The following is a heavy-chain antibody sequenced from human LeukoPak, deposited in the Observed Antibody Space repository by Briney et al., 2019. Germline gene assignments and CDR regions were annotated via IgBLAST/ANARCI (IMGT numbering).Heavy chain of an antibody. CDR3: ARDRRYSFDY. V-gene: IGHV3-48*02. D-gene: IGHD5-18*01. J-gene: IGHJ4*02. Sequence: PGGSLRLSCAASGFTFSDYTMNWVRQAPGKGLEWLSYISTGGRAVYYADSVKGRFTISRDNAKNSLYLQMNSLRDEDTAVYYCARDRRYSFDYWGQGTLVTVSS. CDR2: ISTGGRAV. CDR1: GFTFSDYT.